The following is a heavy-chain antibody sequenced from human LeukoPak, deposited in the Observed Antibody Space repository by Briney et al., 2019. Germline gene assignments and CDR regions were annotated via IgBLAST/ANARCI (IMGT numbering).Heavy chain of an antibody. V-gene: IGHV4-34*01. Sequence: SETLSLTCAVYGGSFSGYYWSWIRQPPGKGLEWIGEINHSGSTNYNPSLKSRVTISVDTSKNQFSLKLSSVTAADTAVYYCARFRQPSYQKSSGYRSILYYYYGMDVWGQGTTVTVSS. CDR3: ARFRQPSYQKSSGYRSILYYYYGMDV. J-gene: IGHJ6*02. CDR2: INHSGST. CDR1: GGSFSGYY. D-gene: IGHD3-22*01.